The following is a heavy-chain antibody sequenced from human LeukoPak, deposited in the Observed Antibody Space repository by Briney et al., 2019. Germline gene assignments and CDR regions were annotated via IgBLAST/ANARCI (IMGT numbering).Heavy chain of an antibody. J-gene: IGHJ4*02. CDR2: INHSGST. V-gene: IGHV4-34*01. Sequence: SETLSLTCAVYGVSFSGYYWSWIRQPPGKGLEWIGEINHSGSTNYNPSLKSRVTTSVDTSKNQFSLKLSSVTAADTAVYYCARGPLRGYCSGGSCYSGLFDYWGQGTLVTVSS. CDR3: ARGPLRGYCSGGSCYSGLFDY. D-gene: IGHD2-15*01. CDR1: GVSFSGYY.